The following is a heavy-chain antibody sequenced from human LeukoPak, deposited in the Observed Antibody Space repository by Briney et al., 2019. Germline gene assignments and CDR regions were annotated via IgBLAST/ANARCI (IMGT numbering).Heavy chain of an antibody. CDR3: ARGKTYPNYDFWSGYYMKWFDP. V-gene: IGHV4-34*01. Sequence: SETLSLTCAVYGGSFSGYYWSWIRQPPGKGLEWIGEINHSGSTNYNPSLKSRVTISVDTSKNRFSLKLSSVTAADTAVYYCARGKTYPNYDFWSGYYMKWFDPWGQGTLVTVSS. CDR1: GGSFSGYY. CDR2: INHSGST. D-gene: IGHD3-3*01. J-gene: IGHJ5*02.